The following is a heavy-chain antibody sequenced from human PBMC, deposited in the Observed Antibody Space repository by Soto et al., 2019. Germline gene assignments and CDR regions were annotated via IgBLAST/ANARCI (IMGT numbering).Heavy chain of an antibody. CDR3: AKGRRNTF. CDR1: GYTFSFDY. D-gene: IGHD3-10*01. J-gene: IGHJ4*02. V-gene: IGHV1-46*01. Sequence: QVQLLQSGAEVKKPGASMKISCKASGYTFSFDYLSWVRRAPGQGLQWMGKINPDGGATTYAQSFQGRVSITSDASTGTVYMELSSLTSDDTAVYYCAKGRRNTFWGQGTLVSVSS. CDR2: INPDGGAT.